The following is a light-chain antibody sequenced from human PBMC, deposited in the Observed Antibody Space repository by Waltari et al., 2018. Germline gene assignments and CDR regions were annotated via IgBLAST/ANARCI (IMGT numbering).Light chain of an antibody. CDR1: KLGDKY. V-gene: IGLV3-1*01. CDR3: QAWDSYTVV. CDR2: QDA. Sequence: SYELTQPPSVSVSPGQTANITCSGDKLGDKYASWYQQKPGQSPLLFMYQDAKRPSGIPGGVSGSNAGNTATLTISGAQAMDEADYSCQAWDSYTVVFGGGTKLTVL. J-gene: IGLJ2*01.